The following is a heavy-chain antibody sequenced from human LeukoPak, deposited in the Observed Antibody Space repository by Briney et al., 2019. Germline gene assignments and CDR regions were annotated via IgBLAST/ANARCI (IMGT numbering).Heavy chain of an antibody. Sequence: PSETLSLTCAVYGGSFSGYYWSWIRQPPGKGLEWIGEINHSESTNYNPSLKSRVTISVDTSKNQFSLKLSSVTAADTAVYYCARPRGYCSSTSCLYYRYYYGMDVWGQGTTVTVSS. D-gene: IGHD2-2*01. CDR3: ARPRGYCSSTSCLYYRYYYGMDV. J-gene: IGHJ6*02. V-gene: IGHV4-34*01. CDR1: GGSFSGYY. CDR2: INHSEST.